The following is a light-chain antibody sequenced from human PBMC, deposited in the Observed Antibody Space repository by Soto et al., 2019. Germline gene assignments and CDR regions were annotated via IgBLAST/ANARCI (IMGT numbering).Light chain of an antibody. V-gene: IGLV1-44*01. J-gene: IGLJ1*01. Sequence: QSVLTQPPSASGTPGQRGTISCSGSSSNIGSNTVNWYQQLPGTAPKLLIYSNNQRPSGVPDRFSGSKSGTSASLAISGLRSEDEADYYCAAWDDSLSGYVFGTGTKLTVL. CDR2: SNN. CDR3: AAWDDSLSGYV. CDR1: SSNIGSNT.